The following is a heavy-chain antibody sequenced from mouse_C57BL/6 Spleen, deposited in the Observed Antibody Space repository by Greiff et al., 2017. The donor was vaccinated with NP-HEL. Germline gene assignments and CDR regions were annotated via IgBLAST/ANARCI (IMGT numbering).Heavy chain of an antibody. CDR1: GYTFTSYW. D-gene: IGHD1-1*01. CDR2: IDPSDSYT. CDR3: ARGYYGSSYGYFDV. J-gene: IGHJ1*03. Sequence: QVQLQQPGAELVIPGASVKLSCKASGYTFTSYWMHWVKQRPGQGLEWIGEIDPSDSYTNYNQKFKGKSTLTVDKSSSTAYMQLSSLTSEDSAVYYCARGYYGSSYGYFDVWGTGTTVTVSS. V-gene: IGHV1-69*01.